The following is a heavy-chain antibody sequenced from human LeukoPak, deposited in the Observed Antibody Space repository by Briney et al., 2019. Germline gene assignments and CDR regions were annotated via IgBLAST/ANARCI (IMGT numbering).Heavy chain of an antibody. V-gene: IGHV3-30-3*01. D-gene: IGHD3-22*01. CDR3: ARAPYDSSGYPRFDP. Sequence: GGSLRLSCAASGFPFVKSWMHWVRQAPGKGLEWVAVISYDGSNKYYADSVKGRFTISRDNSKNTLYLQMNSLRAEDTAVYYCARAPYDSSGYPRFDPWGQGTLVTVSS. CDR1: GFPFVKSW. CDR2: ISYDGSNK. J-gene: IGHJ5*02.